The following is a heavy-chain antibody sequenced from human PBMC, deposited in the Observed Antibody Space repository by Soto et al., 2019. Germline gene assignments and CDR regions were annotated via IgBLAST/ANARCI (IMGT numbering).Heavy chain of an antibody. V-gene: IGHV3-74*01. CDR2: INSDGSST. Sequence: GGSLRLSCAASGFTFSSYWMHWVRQAPGKGLVWVSRINSDGSSTSYADSVKGRFTISRDNAKNTLYLQMNSLRAEDTAVYYCARGGMITFGGVIAPLDYWGQGTLVTVSS. CDR1: GFTFSSYW. D-gene: IGHD3-16*02. CDR3: ARGGMITFGGVIAPLDY. J-gene: IGHJ4*02.